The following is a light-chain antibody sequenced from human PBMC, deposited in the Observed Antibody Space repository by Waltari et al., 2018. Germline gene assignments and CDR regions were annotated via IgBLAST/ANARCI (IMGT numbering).Light chain of an antibody. J-gene: IGLJ3*02. CDR3: QSYDRSLSGSV. V-gene: IGLV1-40*01. CDR2: RST. Sequence: QSVLTQPPSVSGAPGQRVTIPCTGSSSHLGAGYDVPWYPPFPGAGPKPIIYRSTPRPPGAPDRFSGSKSGTSASLAVTGLQADDEADYYCQSYDRSLSGSVFGGGTKLTVL. CDR1: SSHLGAGYD.